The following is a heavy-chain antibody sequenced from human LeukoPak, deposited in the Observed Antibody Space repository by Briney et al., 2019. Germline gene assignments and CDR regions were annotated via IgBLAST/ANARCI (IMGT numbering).Heavy chain of an antibody. D-gene: IGHD5-18*01. CDR2: IYYTGRT. CDR3: ARGRRGYSYASPFDY. Sequence: SETLSLTCSVSGGSVSSGGSFWGWIRQPPGKGLEWLGNIYYTGRTYYNPSLKSRVTISVDTSKNQFSLKLSSVTAADTAVYYCARGRRGYSYASPFDYWGQGTLVTVSS. J-gene: IGHJ4*02. V-gene: IGHV4-39*07. CDR1: GGSVSSGGSF.